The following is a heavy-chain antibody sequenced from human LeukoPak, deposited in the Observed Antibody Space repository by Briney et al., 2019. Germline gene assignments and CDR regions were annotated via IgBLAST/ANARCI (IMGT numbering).Heavy chain of an antibody. CDR2: IYFTGST. J-gene: IGHJ6*03. CDR1: GGSGSFSSYF. V-gene: IGHV4-61*01. Sequence: PSETLSLTCTVSGGSGSFSSYFWSWIRQPPGKGLEWIGYIYFTGSTEYNPSLKSRVSISVDRSKNQFSLKLSSVTPADTAVYYCARVVGSSSPVGYYYYYMDVWGKGTTVTVSS. D-gene: IGHD6-6*01. CDR3: ARVVGSSSPVGYYYYYMDV.